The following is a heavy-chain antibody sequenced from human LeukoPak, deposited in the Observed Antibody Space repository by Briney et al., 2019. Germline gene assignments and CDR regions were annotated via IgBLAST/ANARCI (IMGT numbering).Heavy chain of an antibody. CDR2: ISGSGGTT. V-gene: IGHV3-23*01. D-gene: IGHD2-2*01. CDR3: AKGRRGCSSTSCYYGSDI. J-gene: IGHJ3*02. Sequence: GGSLRLSCAASGFTFSSYGMSWVRQAPGKGLEWVSAISGSGGTTYYADSVKGRFTISRDNSKNTLCLQMNSLRAEDTAVYYCAKGRRGCSSTSCYYGSDIWGQGTMVTVSS. CDR1: GFTFSSYG.